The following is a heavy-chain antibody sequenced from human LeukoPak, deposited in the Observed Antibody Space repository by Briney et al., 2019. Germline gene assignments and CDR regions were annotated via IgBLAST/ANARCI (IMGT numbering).Heavy chain of an antibody. J-gene: IGHJ6*03. CDR2: ISYDGSNK. CDR3: AKVGGSYDWTGPMDV. D-gene: IGHD1-26*01. V-gene: IGHV3-30-3*01. Sequence: QPGRSLRLSCAASGFTFSSYAMHWVRQAPGKGLEWVAVISYDGSNKYYADSVKGRFTISRDNAKNSLYLQMNSLRAEDMALYYCAKVGGSYDWTGPMDVWGKGTTVTVSS. CDR1: GFTFSSYA.